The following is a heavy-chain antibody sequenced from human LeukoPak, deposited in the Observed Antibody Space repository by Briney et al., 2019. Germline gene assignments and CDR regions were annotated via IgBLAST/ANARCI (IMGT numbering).Heavy chain of an antibody. CDR2: IYYSGST. Sequence: PSGTLSLTCTVSGGSISSYDWSWVRQPPGKGLEWIGYIYYSGSTNYNPSLKSRVTISVDTSKNQFSLKLSSVTAADTAVYYCARGGYYYDSSGYSFDYWGQGTLVTVSS. D-gene: IGHD3-22*01. CDR3: ARGGYYYDSSGYSFDY. J-gene: IGHJ4*02. CDR1: GGSISSYD. V-gene: IGHV4-59*01.